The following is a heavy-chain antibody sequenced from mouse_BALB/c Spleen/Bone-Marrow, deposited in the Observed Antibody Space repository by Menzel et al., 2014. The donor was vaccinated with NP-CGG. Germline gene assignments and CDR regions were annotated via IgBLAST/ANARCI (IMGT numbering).Heavy chain of an antibody. CDR3: SRDYDDAMDY. J-gene: IGHJ4*01. V-gene: IGHV6-6*02. CDR2: IRLKSNNYAT. Sequence: EVQLVESGGGLVQPGGSMKLSCVASGFSFSNYWMNWVRQSPEKGLEWVAEIRLKSNNYATHYAESARGRFSISRDDSKSSVYLQMNNLGAEDTGIYYCSRDYDDAMDYWGQGTSVTVSS. CDR1: GFSFSNYW. D-gene: IGHD2-4*01.